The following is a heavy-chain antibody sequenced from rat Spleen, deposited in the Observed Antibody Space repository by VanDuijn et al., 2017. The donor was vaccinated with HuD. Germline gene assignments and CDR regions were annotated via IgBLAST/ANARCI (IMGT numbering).Heavy chain of an antibody. CDR3: VKDRGEYNNLFDY. V-gene: IGHV5-46*01. D-gene: IGHD1-10*01. J-gene: IGHJ2*01. Sequence: EVQLVESGGGLVQPGRSLKLSCAASGFTFSSFPMAWVRQAPKKGLKWVATISTGGGDTYYRDSVRGRFTISRNNAKNTLFLQMDSLRSEDTATYYCVKDRGEYNNLFDYWGQGVMVTVSS. CDR1: GFTFSSFP. CDR2: ISTGGGDT.